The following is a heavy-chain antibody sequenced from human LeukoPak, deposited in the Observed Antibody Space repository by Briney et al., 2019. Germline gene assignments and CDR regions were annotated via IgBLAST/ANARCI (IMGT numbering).Heavy chain of an antibody. J-gene: IGHJ5*02. V-gene: IGHV4-39*07. CDR2: IYYSGST. CDR3: ARDLSDYGDFFDP. Sequence: SETLSLTCTVSGGSISSSSYYWGWIRQPPGKGLEWIGSIYYSGSTYYNPSLKSRVTISVDTSKNQFSLKLRSVTAADTAVYYCARDLSDYGDFFDPWGQGTLVTVSS. CDR1: GGSISSSSYY. D-gene: IGHD4-17*01.